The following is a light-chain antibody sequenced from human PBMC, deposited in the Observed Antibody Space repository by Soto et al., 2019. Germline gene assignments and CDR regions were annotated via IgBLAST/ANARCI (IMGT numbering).Light chain of an antibody. CDR2: DAS. CDR1: QSVSSN. V-gene: IGKV3D-15*01. CDR3: QEYNRFSSWT. J-gene: IGKJ1*01. Sequence: IVITESPAAVSVSPGERAPLSCRASQSVSSNLAWYQQKPGQAPRLLIYDASNRATGIPARFSGSGSGTDFTLTISSLQPDDFATYYCQEYNRFSSWTFGQGTKVDIK.